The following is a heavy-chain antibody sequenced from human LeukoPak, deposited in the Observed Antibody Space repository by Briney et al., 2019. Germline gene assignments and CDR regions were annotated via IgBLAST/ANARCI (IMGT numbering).Heavy chain of an antibody. CDR1: GGSISSSSYY. Sequence: ASETLSLTCTVSGGSISSSSYYWGWIRQPPGKGLEWIGSIYYSGSTYYNPSLKSRVTISVDTSKNQFSLKLSSVTAADTAVYYCARLDWGDGFTSDYWGQGTLVTVSS. V-gene: IGHV4-39*01. CDR2: IYYSGST. D-gene: IGHD5-24*01. CDR3: ARLDWGDGFTSDY. J-gene: IGHJ4*02.